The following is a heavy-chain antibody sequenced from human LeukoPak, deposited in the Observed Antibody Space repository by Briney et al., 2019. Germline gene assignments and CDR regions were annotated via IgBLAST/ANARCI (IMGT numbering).Heavy chain of an antibody. V-gene: IGHV3-13*01. CDR1: GFTFGSYY. J-gene: IGHJ4*02. D-gene: IGHD4-17*01. CDR3: ARENGDYALDY. CDR2: IDSAGDT. Sequence: SGGSLRLFCAASGFTFGSYYIQWVRQVIGKGLEWVSAIDSAGDTYYLGSVKGRFTISRENAKNSLYLQMNSLRTGDTAVYYCARENGDYALDYWGQGTLVTVSS.